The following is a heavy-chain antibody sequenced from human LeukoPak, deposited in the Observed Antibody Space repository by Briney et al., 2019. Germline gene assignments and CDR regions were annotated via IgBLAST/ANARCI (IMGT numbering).Heavy chain of an antibody. J-gene: IGHJ3*02. CDR3: AMTSGSHFMDAFDI. CDR1: GGSISSYY. Sequence: PSETLSLTCTVSGGSISSYYWSWIRQPPGKGLEWIGYIYYIGTTNNNPSLKSRVTISVDTSKNQFSLKLSSVTAADTAVYYCAMTSGSHFMDAFDIWGQGTMVTVSS. V-gene: IGHV4-59*08. D-gene: IGHD1-26*01. CDR2: IYYIGTT.